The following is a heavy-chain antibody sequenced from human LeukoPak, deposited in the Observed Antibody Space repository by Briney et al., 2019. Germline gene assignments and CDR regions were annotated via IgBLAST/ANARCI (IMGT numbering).Heavy chain of an antibody. J-gene: IGHJ6*02. D-gene: IGHD2-15*01. CDR1: GGSISSSY. CDR2: IYYSGST. V-gene: IGHV4-59*08. Sequence: NPSETLSLTCTVSGGSISSSYWSWLRQPPGKGLEWIGYIYYSGSTNYNPSLKSRVTISVDTSKNQFSLKLRSVTAADTAVYYCARLGNGWSRRDTSYYYSMDVWGRGTTVTVS. CDR3: ARLGNGWSRRDTSYYYSMDV.